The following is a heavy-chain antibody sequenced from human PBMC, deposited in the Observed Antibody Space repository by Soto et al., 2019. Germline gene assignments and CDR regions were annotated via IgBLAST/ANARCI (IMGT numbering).Heavy chain of an antibody. V-gene: IGHV1-2*02. CDR3: ARGGSSSLDY. CDR2: INPNSGGT. Sequence: QVQMVQSGAEVKKPGASVQVSCKASGYTFTGYYMHWVRQAPGQGPEWMGWINPNSGGTTYAQKFQGRVTVTRDTSISTAYMELSSLRSDDTAVYYCARGGSSSLDYWGQGTLVTVSS. J-gene: IGHJ4*02. D-gene: IGHD6-6*01. CDR1: GYTFTGYY.